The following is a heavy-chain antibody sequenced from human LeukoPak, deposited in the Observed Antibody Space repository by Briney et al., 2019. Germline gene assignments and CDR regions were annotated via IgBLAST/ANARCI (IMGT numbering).Heavy chain of an antibody. CDR1: GGSISSCGYY. CDR2: IYYSGST. Sequence: SQTLSLTCTVSGGSISSCGYYWSWIRQHPGKGLEWIGYIYYSGSTNYNPSLKSRVTISVDTSKNQFSLKLSSVTAADTAVYYCARSVGATTIDYWGQGTLVTVSS. V-gene: IGHV4-31*03. J-gene: IGHJ4*02. D-gene: IGHD1-26*01. CDR3: ARSVGATTIDY.